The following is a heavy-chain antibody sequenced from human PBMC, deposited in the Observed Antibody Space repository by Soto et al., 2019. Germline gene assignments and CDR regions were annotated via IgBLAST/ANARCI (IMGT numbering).Heavy chain of an antibody. Sequence: SVKVSCKASGGTFSSYAISWVRQAPGQGLEWMGGIIPIFGTANYAQKFQGRVTITADESTSTAYMELSSLRSEDTAVYYCARDPRYCSSTSCYTGYYYYGMDVWGQGTTVTVSS. CDR1: GGTFSSYA. V-gene: IGHV1-69*13. CDR2: IIPIFGTA. CDR3: ARDPRYCSSTSCYTGYYYYGMDV. J-gene: IGHJ6*02. D-gene: IGHD2-2*02.